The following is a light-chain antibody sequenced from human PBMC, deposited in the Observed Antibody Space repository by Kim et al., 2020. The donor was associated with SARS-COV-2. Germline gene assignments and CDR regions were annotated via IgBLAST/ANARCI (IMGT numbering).Light chain of an antibody. CDR2: DVT. CDR1: SSDVGGYNY. V-gene: IGLV2-14*03. J-gene: IGLJ1*01. Sequence: QSALTQPASVSGSPGQSITISCTGTSSDVGGYNYVSWYQQYPGKAPKLMLYDVTKRPSGVSNRFSGSKSGNTASLTISGLQAEDEADYYCSSYRSSGYVFGTGTKSPS. CDR3: SSYRSSGYV.